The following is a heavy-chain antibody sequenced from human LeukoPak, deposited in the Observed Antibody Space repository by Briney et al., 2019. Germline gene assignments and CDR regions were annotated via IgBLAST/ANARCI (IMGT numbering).Heavy chain of an antibody. CDR2: INPNSGDT. V-gene: IGHV1-2*02. D-gene: IGHD3-22*01. J-gene: IGHJ4*02. Sequence: ASVKVSCKASGYIFTGYYMHWVRQAPGQWLEWMGWINPNSGDTNYAQKFQGRVTMTRDTSISTAYMELSRLRSDDTAVYYCARNLYYYDSSGYSFDYWGQGTLVTVSS. CDR3: ARNLYYYDSSGYSFDY. CDR1: GYIFTGYY.